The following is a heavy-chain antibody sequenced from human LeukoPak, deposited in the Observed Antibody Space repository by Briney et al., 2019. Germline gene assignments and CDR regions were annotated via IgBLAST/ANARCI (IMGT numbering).Heavy chain of an antibody. CDR1: GXSITSRSYY. CDR3: ARGLLGSYSSFDY. D-gene: IGHD3-22*01. CDR2: IDYSGAT. V-gene: IGHV4-39*01. Sequence: PSETLSLTCTVSGXSITSRSYYWVWIRQPPGKGLEWTGSIDYSGATYYSPSLRSRVSISVDTSKNQFSLKLSSVTAADAAVYYCARGLLGSYSSFDYWGQGTLVTVSS. J-gene: IGHJ4*02.